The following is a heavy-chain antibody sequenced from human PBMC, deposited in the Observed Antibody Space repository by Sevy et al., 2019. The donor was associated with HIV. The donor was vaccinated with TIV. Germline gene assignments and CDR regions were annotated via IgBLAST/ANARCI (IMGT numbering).Heavy chain of an antibody. CDR2: ISSSSYI. CDR1: GFTFSSYS. CDR3: ARDDFEVRGVKGYYYYYGMDV. D-gene: IGHD3-10*01. Sequence: GESLKISCAASGFTFSSYSMNWVRQAPGKGLEWVSSISSSSYIYYADSVKGRFTISRDNAKNSLYLQMNSLRAEDTAVYYCARDDFEVRGVKGYYYYYGMDVWGQGTTVTVSS. J-gene: IGHJ6*02. V-gene: IGHV3-21*01.